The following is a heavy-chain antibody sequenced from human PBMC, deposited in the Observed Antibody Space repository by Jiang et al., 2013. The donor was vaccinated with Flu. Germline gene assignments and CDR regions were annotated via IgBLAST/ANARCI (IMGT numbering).Heavy chain of an antibody. CDR3: ARVDYDEAYFDY. CDR2: IYYSGST. Sequence: ETLSLTCTVSGGSISSHYWSWIRQPPGKGLEWIGYIYYSGSTNYNPSLKSRVTISVDTSKNQFSLKLSSVTAADTAVYYCARVDYDEAYFDYWGQGTLVTVSS. V-gene: IGHV4-59*11. J-gene: IGHJ4*02. D-gene: IGHD4-17*01. CDR1: GGSISSHY.